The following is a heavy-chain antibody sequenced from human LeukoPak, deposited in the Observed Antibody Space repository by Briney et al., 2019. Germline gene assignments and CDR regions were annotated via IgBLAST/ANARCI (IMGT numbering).Heavy chain of an antibody. J-gene: IGHJ4*02. Sequence: GGSLRLSCAGSGFTFDDYAMHWVRQAPGKGLEWVAGISWNSDTRGYVDSVKGRFTISRDNARNSLYLQMNSLRAEDTALYYYITNCGEDSGYGNFDYWGQGTLVTVSS. D-gene: IGHD5-12*01. CDR2: ISWNSDTR. CDR3: ITNCGEDSGYGNFDY. CDR1: GFTFDDYA. V-gene: IGHV3-9*01.